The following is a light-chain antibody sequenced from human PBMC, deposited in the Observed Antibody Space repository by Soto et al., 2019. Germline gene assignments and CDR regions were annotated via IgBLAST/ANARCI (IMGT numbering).Light chain of an antibody. J-gene: IGKJ3*01. CDR2: AAS. CDR1: QGISSY. Sequence: AIRMTQSPSSLSASTGDRVTITCRASQGISSYLAWYQQKPGKAPKLLIYAASTLQSGVPSRFSGSGSGTDFTLTFSCLQSEDFATYYWQQYYSYPSFTFGRGTKVDIK. V-gene: IGKV1-8*01. CDR3: QQYYSYPSFT.